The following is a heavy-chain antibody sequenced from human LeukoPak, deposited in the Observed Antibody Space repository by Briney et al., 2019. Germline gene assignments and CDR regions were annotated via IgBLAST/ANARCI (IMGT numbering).Heavy chain of an antibody. J-gene: IGHJ6*03. CDR3: ARGGRGDYYYYMDV. V-gene: IGHV4-4*02. CDR1: GGSISSNNW. CDR2: IYHDGST. D-gene: IGHD3-10*01. Sequence: PSETLSLTCAVSGGSISSNNWRIWVRQSPEKGLEWIGEIYHDGSTNYNPSLKSRVTISVDTSKNQFSLKLSSVTAADTAVYYCARGGRGDYYYYMDVWGKGTTVTVSS.